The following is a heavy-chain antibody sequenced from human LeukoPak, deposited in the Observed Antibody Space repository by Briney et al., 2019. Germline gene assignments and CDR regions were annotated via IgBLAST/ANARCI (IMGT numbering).Heavy chain of an antibody. CDR2: IYHSGST. V-gene: IGHV4-38-2*02. Sequence: SETLSLTCTVSGYSISSGYFWGWIRQPPGKGLEWIGSIYHSGSTSYNPSLKSRITISVDTSKNQFSLKLNFVTAADTAMYYCARMFRSSWYINWFDPWGQGTLVTVSS. CDR1: GYSISSGYF. CDR3: ARMFRSSWYINWFDP. J-gene: IGHJ5*02. D-gene: IGHD6-13*01.